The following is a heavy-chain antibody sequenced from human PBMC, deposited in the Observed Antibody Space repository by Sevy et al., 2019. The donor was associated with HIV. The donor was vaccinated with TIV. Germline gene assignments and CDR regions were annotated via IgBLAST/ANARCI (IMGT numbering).Heavy chain of an antibody. CDR1: GFTFSSYS. CDR3: ARVFEDYDFWSGYYDYYYYGMDV. D-gene: IGHD3-3*01. V-gene: IGHV3-21*01. Sequence: GGSLRLSCAASGFTFSSYSMNWVRQAPGKGLEWVSSISSSSSYIYYADSGKGRFTISRDNAKNSLYLQMNSLRAEDTAVYYCARVFEDYDFWSGYYDYYYYGMDVWGQGTTVTVSS. J-gene: IGHJ6*02. CDR2: ISSSSSYI.